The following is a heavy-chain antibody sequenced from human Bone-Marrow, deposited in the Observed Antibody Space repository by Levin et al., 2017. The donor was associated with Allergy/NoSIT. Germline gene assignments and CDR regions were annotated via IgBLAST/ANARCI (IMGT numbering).Heavy chain of an antibody. D-gene: IGHD1-1*01. CDR1: GFTFSNYA. CDR2: VTGSGTSA. J-gene: IGHJ4*02. CDR3: ANLGVQSRGDY. V-gene: IGHV3-23*01. Sequence: GGSLRLSCAASGFTFSNYAMGWVRQAPGKGLEWVSSVTGSGTSAYYADSVKGRFTISRDNSKKTVFLQMNSLRAEDTGMYYCANLGVQSRGDYWGQGTLVTVSS.